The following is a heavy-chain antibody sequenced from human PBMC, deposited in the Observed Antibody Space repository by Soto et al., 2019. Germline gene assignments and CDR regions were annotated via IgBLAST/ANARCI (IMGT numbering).Heavy chain of an antibody. V-gene: IGHV1-69*12. CDR3: ARQGESSGSYYYGMEV. J-gene: IGHJ6*02. CDR1: GGTFSSYT. CDR2: IIPIFGTA. D-gene: IGHD3-22*01. Sequence: QVQLVQSGAEVKKPGSSVKVSCKASGGTFSSYTISWVRQAPGQGLEWMGGIIPIFGTANYAQRFQGRVTITADESTSTAYMELSCLRSEDTAVYYCARQGESSGSYYYGMEVWGQGTTVIVSS.